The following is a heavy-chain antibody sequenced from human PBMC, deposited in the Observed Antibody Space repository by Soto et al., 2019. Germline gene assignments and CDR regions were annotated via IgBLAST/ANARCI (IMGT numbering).Heavy chain of an antibody. CDR2: IYLGDSDT. D-gene: IGHD6-19*01. Sequence: GEALKISCKGSGYNFSNYWIGWGRHEPGKGLEWMGIIYLGDSDTRYSPSFKGQVTISADKSISTAYLQWSSLWPSDTAMYYCATTTVAGIRGYFDDWGQGTRVTVSS. CDR1: GYNFSNYW. V-gene: IGHV5-51*01. J-gene: IGHJ4*02. CDR3: ATTTVAGIRGYFDD.